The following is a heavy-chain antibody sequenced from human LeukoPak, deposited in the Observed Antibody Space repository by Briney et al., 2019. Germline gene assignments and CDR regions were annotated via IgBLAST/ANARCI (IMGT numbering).Heavy chain of an antibody. Sequence: GGSLRLSCAASGFTFSSYAMSWVRQAPGKGLEWVSAISGSGGSTYYADSVKGRFTISRDNSKNTLYLQMNSLRAEDTAVYYCAKAGSGSWYYYYMDVWGKGTTVTVSS. CDR1: GFTFSSYA. CDR3: AKAGSGSWYYYYMDV. J-gene: IGHJ6*03. V-gene: IGHV3-23*01. CDR2: ISGSGGST. D-gene: IGHD3-3*01.